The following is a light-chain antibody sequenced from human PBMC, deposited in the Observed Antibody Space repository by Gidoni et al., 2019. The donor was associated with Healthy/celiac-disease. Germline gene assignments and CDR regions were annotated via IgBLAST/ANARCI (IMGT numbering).Light chain of an antibody. Sequence: DNVMTQSPDTLAGSLGERATINCKSSQSVLYRANNKNYLGWYQQKPGQPPRVLIYWASTRESGVPDRFSGSASGTDFNLTISSLQAEDVAVYYCQQYYRSPLTFXGXTKVEIK. J-gene: IGKJ4*01. CDR2: WAS. CDR3: QQYYRSPLT. V-gene: IGKV4-1*01. CDR1: QSVLYRANNKNY.